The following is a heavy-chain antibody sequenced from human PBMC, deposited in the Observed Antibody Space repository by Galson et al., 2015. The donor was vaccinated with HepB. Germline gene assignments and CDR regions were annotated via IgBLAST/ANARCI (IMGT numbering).Heavy chain of an antibody. D-gene: IGHD5-18*01. CDR2: IYYSGSA. CDR1: GGSLNSGDYY. Sequence: SLTCTVSGGSLNSGDYYWTWVRQSPRKGLEWIGYIYYSGSAYYNPSLKSRLIISVDRSKNQFSLKLTSVTAADTAVYFCARAVGSSAFKFDSWGQGILVAVSS. J-gene: IGHJ4*02. V-gene: IGHV4-30-4*01. CDR3: ARAVGSSAFKFDS.